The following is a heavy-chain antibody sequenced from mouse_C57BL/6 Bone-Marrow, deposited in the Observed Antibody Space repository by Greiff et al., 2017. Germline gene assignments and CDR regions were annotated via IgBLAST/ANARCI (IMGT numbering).Heavy chain of an antibody. J-gene: IGHJ3*01. CDR2: IYPGGGYT. Sequence: QVQLQQSGAELVRPGTSVKMSCKASGYTFTNYWIGWAKQRPGHGLEWIGDIYPGGGYTNYNEKFKGKATLTADKASSTAYMQFSSLTSEDSAIYYCARFDYYDYGGWFAYWGQGTLVTVSA. V-gene: IGHV1-63*01. D-gene: IGHD2-4*01. CDR3: ARFDYYDYGGWFAY. CDR1: GYTFTNYW.